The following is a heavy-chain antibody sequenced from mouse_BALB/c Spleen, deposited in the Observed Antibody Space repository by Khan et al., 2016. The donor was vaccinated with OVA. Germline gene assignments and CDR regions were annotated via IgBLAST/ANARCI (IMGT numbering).Heavy chain of an antibody. CDR1: GYSITSGYY. V-gene: IGHV3-6*02. CDR3: ARQGGYYDYFDY. CDR2: ISYDGSF. J-gene: IGHJ2*01. Sequence: EVQLQESGPGLVKPSQSLSLTCSVTGYSITSGYYWNWIRQFPGNKLEWMGYISYDGSFNYNPSLKNRISITRDTSKNKFFLKLSSVTSEDTATYSCARQGGYYDYFDYWGQGTTLTVSS. D-gene: IGHD1-1*02.